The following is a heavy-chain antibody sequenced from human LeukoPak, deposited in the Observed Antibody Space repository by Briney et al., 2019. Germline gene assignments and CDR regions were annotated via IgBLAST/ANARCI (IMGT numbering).Heavy chain of an antibody. D-gene: IGHD1-26*01. CDR2: IIPIFGTA. V-gene: IGHV1-69*05. J-gene: IGHJ4*02. CDR1: VGTFSSYA. Sequence: ASVKVSCKASVGTFSSYAISWVRQAPGQGLEWMGGIIPIFGTANYAQKFQGRVTITTDESTSTAYMELSSLRSEDTAVYYCAREVGATLASFDYWGQGTLVSVSS. CDR3: AREVGATLASFDY.